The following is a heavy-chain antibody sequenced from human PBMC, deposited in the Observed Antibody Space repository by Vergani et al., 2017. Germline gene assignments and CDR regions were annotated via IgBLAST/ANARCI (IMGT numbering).Heavy chain of an antibody. CDR2: MNPNSGNT. J-gene: IGHJ4*02. Sequence: QVQLVQSGAEVKKPGASVTVSCKASGYTFTSYDINWVRQATGQGLEWMGWMNPNSGNTGYAQKFQGRVTMTRNTSISTAYMELSSLRSEDTAVYYRARGRSAYYYASGSPGYWGQGTLVTVSS. V-gene: IGHV1-8*01. CDR1: GYTFTSYD. D-gene: IGHD3-10*01. CDR3: ARGRSAYYYASGSPGY.